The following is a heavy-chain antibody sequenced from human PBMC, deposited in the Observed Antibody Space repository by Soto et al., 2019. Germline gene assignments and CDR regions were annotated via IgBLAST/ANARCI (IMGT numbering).Heavy chain of an antibody. CDR1: GYTFTSHY. J-gene: IGHJ5*02. CDR3: ARGGIAALYWFDP. CDR2: INPNSGGT. V-gene: IGHV1-2*04. D-gene: IGHD6-13*01. Sequence: ASVTASSKASGYTFTSHYMHWVRQAPGQGLEWMGWINPNSGGTNYAQKLQGWVTMTRDTSISTAYMEPSRLRSDDTAVYYCARGGIAALYWFDPWGQGTLVTVSS.